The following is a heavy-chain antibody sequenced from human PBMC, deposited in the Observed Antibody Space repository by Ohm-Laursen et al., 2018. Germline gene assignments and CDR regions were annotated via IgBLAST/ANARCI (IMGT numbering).Heavy chain of an antibody. D-gene: IGHD3-22*01. J-gene: IGHJ4*02. CDR3: ARGDRLFDY. Sequence: SETLSLTCAVSGYSISSSYYWSWIRQPAGKALEWIGRIYTSGSTNYNPSLKSRVTMSVDTSKNQFSLKLTSVTAADTAVYYCARGDRLFDYWGQGTLVTVSS. CDR1: GYSISSSYY. CDR2: IYTSGST. V-gene: IGHV4-4*07.